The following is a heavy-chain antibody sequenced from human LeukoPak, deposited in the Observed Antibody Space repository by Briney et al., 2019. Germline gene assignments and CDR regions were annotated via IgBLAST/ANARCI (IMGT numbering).Heavy chain of an antibody. CDR1: GGSISSSSYY. V-gene: IGHV4-39*01. J-gene: IGHJ3*02. Sequence: PSGTLSLTCAVSGGSISSSSYYWGWIRQPPGKGLEWIGSIYYSGSTYYNPSLKSRVTISVDTSKNQFSLKLSSVTAADTAVYYCVSREDAFDIWGQGTMVTVSS. D-gene: IGHD1-26*01. CDR2: IYYSGST. CDR3: VSREDAFDI.